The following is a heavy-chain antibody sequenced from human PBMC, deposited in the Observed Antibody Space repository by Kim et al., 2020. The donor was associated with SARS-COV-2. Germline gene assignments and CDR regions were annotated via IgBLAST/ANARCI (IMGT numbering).Heavy chain of an antibody. J-gene: IGHJ4*02. CDR3: AAGFSGYYFGY. Sequence: TNYAQKFQERVTITRDMSTSTAYMELSSLRSEDTAVYYCAAGFSGYYFGYWGQGTLVTVSS. V-gene: IGHV1-58*01. CDR2: T. D-gene: IGHD3-22*01.